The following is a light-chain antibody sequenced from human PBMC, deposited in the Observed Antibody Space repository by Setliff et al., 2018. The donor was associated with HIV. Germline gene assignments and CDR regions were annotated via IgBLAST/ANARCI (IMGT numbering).Light chain of an antibody. CDR2: EVS. Sequence: QSALPQPPSATGSPGESVTISCTGTSSDVGGYKYVSWYQQHPGNPPKLMIYEVSKRPSGVPDRFSGSKSGNTASLTVSGLQAEDEADYYCCSYAGSSTYVFGTGTKVTVL. J-gene: IGLJ1*01. CDR3: CSYAGSSTYV. V-gene: IGLV2-8*01. CDR1: SSDVGGYKY.